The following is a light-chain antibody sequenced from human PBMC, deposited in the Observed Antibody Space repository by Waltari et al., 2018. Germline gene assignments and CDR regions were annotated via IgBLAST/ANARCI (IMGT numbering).Light chain of an antibody. CDR3: ALYMGSGIWV. CDR1: SGSPSTPSY. Sequence: QTVVTQEPSLSVSPGGPVTPTFAFSSGSPSTPSYATWYQQTPGQAPRTLVYKANARSSGVPDRFSGSILGNTAALTITGAQADDESDYYCALYMGSGIWVFGGGTRLTVL. J-gene: IGLJ3*02. CDR2: KAN. V-gene: IGLV8-61*01.